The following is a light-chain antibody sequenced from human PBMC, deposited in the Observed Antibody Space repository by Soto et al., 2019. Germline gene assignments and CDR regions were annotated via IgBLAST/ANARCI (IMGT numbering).Light chain of an antibody. CDR3: QQYEDLPPIT. V-gene: IGKV1-33*01. J-gene: IGKJ5*01. CDR1: QDIGNS. Sequence: DIQMTQSPSSLSASIGDRVTITCQASQDIGNSLNWYQQLPGKPPKLLIYGATNLEAGVPLRFSGRGSGTHFTSTIASLEPQDIATYSCQQYEDLPPITFGQGTRLEIK. CDR2: GAT.